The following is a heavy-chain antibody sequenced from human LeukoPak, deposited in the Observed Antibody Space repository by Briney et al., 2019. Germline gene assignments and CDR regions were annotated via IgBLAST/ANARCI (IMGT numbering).Heavy chain of an antibody. D-gene: IGHD3-22*01. CDR2: IYYSGST. V-gene: IGHV4-39*01. Sequence: SETLSLTCTVSGGSISSRSYSWGWIREPPGKGLEWIGSIYYSGSTYYNPSLKRRVTISVDTSKNQFSLKLSSVTAADTAVYYCARRKRGGLLLIRVFDYWGQGTLVTVSS. CDR1: GGSISSRSYS. CDR3: ARRKRGGLLLIRVFDY. J-gene: IGHJ4*02.